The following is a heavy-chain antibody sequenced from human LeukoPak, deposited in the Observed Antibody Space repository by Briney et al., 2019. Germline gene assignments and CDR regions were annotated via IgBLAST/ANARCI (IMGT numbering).Heavy chain of an antibody. V-gene: IGHV1-8*01. J-gene: IGHJ5*02. CDR3: ARGRAMAAAVNWFDP. D-gene: IGHD6-13*01. Sequence: ASVKVSCKASGYTFTSYDINWVRQATGQGLEWMGWMNPNSGNTGYAQKFQGRATMTRNTSISTAYMELSSLRSEDTAVYYCARGRAMAAAVNWFDPWGQGTLVTVSS. CDR2: MNPNSGNT. CDR1: GYTFTSYD.